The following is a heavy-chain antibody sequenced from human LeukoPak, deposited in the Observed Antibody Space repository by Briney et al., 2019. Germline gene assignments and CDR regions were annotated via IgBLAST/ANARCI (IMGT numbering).Heavy chain of an antibody. CDR3: AREYCSGGSCPRSDAFDI. CDR1: GFTVSSNY. J-gene: IGHJ3*02. Sequence: GGSLRLSCAASGFTVSSNYMSWVRQAPGKGLEWVSVIYSGGSTYYGDSVKGRFTISRDNSKNTLYLQMNSLRAEDTAVYCCAREYCSGGSCPRSDAFDIWGQGTMVTVSS. V-gene: IGHV3-66*01. D-gene: IGHD2-15*01. CDR2: IYSGGST.